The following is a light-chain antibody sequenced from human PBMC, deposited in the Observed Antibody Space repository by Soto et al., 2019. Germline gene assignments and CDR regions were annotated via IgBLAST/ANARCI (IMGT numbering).Light chain of an antibody. Sequence: VVMTQSPATLSVSPGETATLSCRASQSVSSNYLAWYQQKPGQAPRLLIYGASSRATGIPDRFSRSGSGTDFTLTISGLEPEDIAVYDCQQYGSTPRTFGQVTKVEIK. CDR2: GAS. J-gene: IGKJ1*01. CDR3: QQYGSTPRT. CDR1: QSVSSNY. V-gene: IGKV3-20*01.